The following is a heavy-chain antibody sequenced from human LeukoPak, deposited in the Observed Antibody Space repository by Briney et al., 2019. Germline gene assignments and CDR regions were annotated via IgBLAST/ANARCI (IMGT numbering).Heavy chain of an antibody. Sequence: ASVKVSCKASGYSFTSYGISWVRQAPGQGLEWMGWIDPKSGGTKYAQKFQGRVTMTRDTSISTAYMELSRLRSDDTAVYYCARDRVPIITMVRGVQYDYWGQGTLVTVSS. D-gene: IGHD3-10*01. CDR1: GYSFTSYG. CDR2: IDPKSGGT. V-gene: IGHV1-2*02. CDR3: ARDRVPIITMVRGVQYDY. J-gene: IGHJ4*02.